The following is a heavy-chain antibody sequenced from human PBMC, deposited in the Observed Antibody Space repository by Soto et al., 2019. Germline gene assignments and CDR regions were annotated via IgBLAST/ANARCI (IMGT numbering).Heavy chain of an antibody. CDR2: IYHSGST. Sequence: QLQLQESGSGLVKPSQTLSLTCAVSGGSISSGGYSWSWIRQPPGKGLEWIGYIYHSGSTYYNPTLKSRVPISVVTSKIQFSLKLRSVTAADRAVYYCARVPGPWGQGTLVTVSS. J-gene: IGHJ5*02. V-gene: IGHV4-30-2*01. CDR3: ARVPGP. CDR1: GGSISSGGYS.